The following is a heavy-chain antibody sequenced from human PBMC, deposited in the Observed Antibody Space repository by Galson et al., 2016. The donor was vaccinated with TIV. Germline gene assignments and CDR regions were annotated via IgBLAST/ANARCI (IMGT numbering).Heavy chain of an antibody. CDR1: GYTFTSYD. CDR3: ARSGDYGDY. CDR2: MNPNSGNT. Sequence: SCKASGYTFTSYDINWVRQATGQGLEWMGWMNPNSGNTGYAQKFRGRVTMTRNTSVRTAYMELSSLRSEDTAAYYCARSGDYGDYWGQGTLVTVSS. J-gene: IGHJ4*02. D-gene: IGHD4-17*01. V-gene: IGHV1-8*02.